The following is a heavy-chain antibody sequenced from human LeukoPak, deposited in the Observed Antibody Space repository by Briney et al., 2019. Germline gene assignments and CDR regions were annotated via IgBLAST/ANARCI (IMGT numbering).Heavy chain of an antibody. CDR1: GGSISSYY. D-gene: IGHD3-10*01. V-gene: IGHV4-4*07. J-gene: IGHJ5*02. CDR3: ARDRGLLWFGKNWFDP. Sequence: SETLSLTCTVSGGSISSYYWSWIRQPAGKGLEWIGRIYTRGSTNYNPSLKSRVTMSVDTSKTQFSLKLSSVTAADTAVYYCARDRGLLWFGKNWFDPWGQGTLVTVSS. CDR2: IYTRGST.